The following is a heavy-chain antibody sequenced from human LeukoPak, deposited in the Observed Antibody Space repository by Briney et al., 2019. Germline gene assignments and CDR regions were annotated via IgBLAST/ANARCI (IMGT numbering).Heavy chain of an antibody. V-gene: IGHV4-59*08. J-gene: IGHJ4*02. CDR1: GGSISNKY. Sequence: SETLSLTCTVSGGSISNKYWSWIRQPPGKGLEWIGYIYYSGSTNYNPSLKSRVTILVDTSKNQFSLKLSSVTAADTAVYYCARHPPIGSLYYYGSGDRFDYWGQGTLVTVSS. D-gene: IGHD3-10*01. CDR2: IYYSGST. CDR3: ARHPPIGSLYYYGSGDRFDY.